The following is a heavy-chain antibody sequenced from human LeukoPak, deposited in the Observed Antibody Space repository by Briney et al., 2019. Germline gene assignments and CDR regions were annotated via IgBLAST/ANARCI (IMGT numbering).Heavy chain of an antibody. V-gene: IGHV4-4*07. CDR1: GASISSYY. CDR3: ARDDVDTPPFDY. D-gene: IGHD5-18*01. Sequence: PSETLSLTCTVSGASISSYYWSWIRQPAGKGLEWIGRIYVSGSSVYNPSLKSRVTISVDTSKNQLSLRLKSETAADTAVYYCARDDVDTPPFDYLGQGTLVTVSS. J-gene: IGHJ4*02. CDR2: IYVSGSS.